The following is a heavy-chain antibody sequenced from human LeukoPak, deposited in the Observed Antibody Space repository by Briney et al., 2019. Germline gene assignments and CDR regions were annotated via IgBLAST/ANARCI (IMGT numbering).Heavy chain of an antibody. Sequence: GGSLRLSCAASGFTFSSYAMHWVRQAPGKGLEWVAVISYDGSNKYYADSVKGRFTISRDNSKNTLYLQMNSLRAEDTAVYYCAKDTYYYDSGGQGTLVTVSS. CDR3: AKDTYYYDS. CDR1: GFTFSSYA. CDR2: ISYDGSNK. V-gene: IGHV3-30-3*01. J-gene: IGHJ4*02. D-gene: IGHD3-22*01.